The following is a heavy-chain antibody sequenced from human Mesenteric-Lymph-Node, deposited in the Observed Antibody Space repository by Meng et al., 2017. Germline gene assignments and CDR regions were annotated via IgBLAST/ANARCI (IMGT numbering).Heavy chain of an antibody. CDR3: ARDSSGANYLRSGWEIDY. J-gene: IGHJ4*02. CDR1: GITFTRNY. CDR2: FRPCSCST. V-gene: IGHV1-46*01. Sequence: QGQLWQSVAVVKKPGGAWKVYCQATGITFTRNYIPQGGPAPGRGLGWMGIFRPCSCSTSHPQKFQGRVTMTRDTSTSTAYMELSSLRPEDTAVYYCARDSSGANYLRSGWEIDYWGQGTLVTVSS. D-gene: IGHD1-7*01.